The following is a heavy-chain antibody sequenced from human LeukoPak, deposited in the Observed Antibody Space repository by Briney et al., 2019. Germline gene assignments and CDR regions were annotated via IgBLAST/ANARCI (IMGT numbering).Heavy chain of an antibody. CDR2: INPDGTTT. Sequence: PGGSLRLSCVGSGFTSSNYWMHWVRHAPGKGPVWVSRINPDGTTTDYADSVKGRFTISRDNAKNLLYLQMNGLRADDTAVYYCAKDISWNTADRWGQGTLVTVSS. D-gene: IGHD1/OR15-1a*01. J-gene: IGHJ5*02. CDR3: AKDISWNTADR. V-gene: IGHV3-74*01. CDR1: GFTSSNYW.